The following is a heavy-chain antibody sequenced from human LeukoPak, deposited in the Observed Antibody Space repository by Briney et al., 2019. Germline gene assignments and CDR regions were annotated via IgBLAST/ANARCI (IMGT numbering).Heavy chain of an antibody. V-gene: IGHV3-23*01. CDR1: GFTFSSYA. CDR2: ISGSGGST. D-gene: IGHD2-15*01. J-gene: IGHJ4*02. CDR3: AKDLGQYCSGGSCYPWYYFDY. Sequence: PGGSLRLSCAASGFTFSSYAMSWVRQAPGKGLEWVSAISGSGGSTYYADSVKGRFTISRDNSKNTLYLQMNSLRAEDTAVYYCAKDLGQYCSGGSCYPWYYFDYWGQGTLVTVSS.